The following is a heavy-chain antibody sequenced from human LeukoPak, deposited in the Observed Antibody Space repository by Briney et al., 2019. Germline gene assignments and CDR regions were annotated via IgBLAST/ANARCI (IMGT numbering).Heavy chain of an antibody. J-gene: IGHJ5*02. D-gene: IGHD3-22*01. CDR1: GYTFTGYY. Sequence: ASVKVSCKASGYTFTGYYMHWVRQAPGQGLEWMGWINPNSGGTNYAQKFQGRVTMTRDTSTSTAYMELSRLRSDDTAVYYCARDSVLYYYDSTGSNGFDPWGQGTLVTVSS. V-gene: IGHV1-2*02. CDR2: INPNSGGT. CDR3: ARDSVLYYYDSTGSNGFDP.